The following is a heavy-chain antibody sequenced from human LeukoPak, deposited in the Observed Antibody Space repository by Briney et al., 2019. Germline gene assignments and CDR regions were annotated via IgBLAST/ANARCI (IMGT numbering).Heavy chain of an antibody. D-gene: IGHD2-21*01. V-gene: IGHV3-30-3*01. J-gene: IGHJ4*02. CDR2: ISVNGRDK. CDR1: GFDFNSYA. CDR3: ATLDWCHKYLVACGSSEY. Sequence: PGGSLRLSCAAPGFDFNSYALHWVRQAPGKGLESVAVISVNGRDKYYANSVKGRFSISRDNSKNTFSLQMNSLRVEDSASYYCATLDWCHKYLVACGSSEYWGQGTLVTVSS.